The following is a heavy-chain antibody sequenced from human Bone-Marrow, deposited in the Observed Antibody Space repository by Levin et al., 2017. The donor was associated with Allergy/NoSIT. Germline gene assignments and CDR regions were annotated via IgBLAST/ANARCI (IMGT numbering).Heavy chain of an antibody. CDR3: ARDPQLASNIRAVAGTGWFDP. V-gene: IGHV1-69*13. CDR2: IIPIFGTA. J-gene: IGHJ5*02. Sequence: SVKVSCKASGGTFSSYAISWVRQAPGQGLEWMGGIIPIFGTANYAQKFQGRVTITADESTSTAYMELSSLRSEDTAVYYCARDPQLASNIRAVAGTGWFDPWGQGTLVTVSS. CDR1: GGTFSSYA. D-gene: IGHD6-19*01.